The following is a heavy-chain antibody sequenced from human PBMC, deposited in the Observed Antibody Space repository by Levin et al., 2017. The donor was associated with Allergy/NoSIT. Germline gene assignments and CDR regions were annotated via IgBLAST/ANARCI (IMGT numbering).Heavy chain of an antibody. D-gene: IGHD5-18*01. J-gene: IGHJ4*01. CDR1: GVSISSSNSF. V-gene: IGHV4-39*01. Sequence: SETLSLTCSVSGVSISSSNSFWGWVRQTPGKGLEWIGTISYGGSSYYNPSIRSRLTISVDTSNNQVFLKLSSVTAADTAVYYCAKIRGRAQLWESWGHGTLVTVSS. CDR2: ISYGGSS. CDR3: AKIRGRAQLWES.